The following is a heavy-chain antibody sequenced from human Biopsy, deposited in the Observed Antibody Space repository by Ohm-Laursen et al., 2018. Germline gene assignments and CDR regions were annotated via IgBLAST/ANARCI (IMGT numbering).Heavy chain of an antibody. D-gene: IGHD4-11*01. CDR3: ARDGKRCDYSTYFSYHFDL. Sequence: SLRLSCSASGFTFTSYAMHWVRQAPGKGLEWVAVISYDGSGEYYADSLQGRFIISRDNPKNTVDLQMNSLRAEDTAVYFCARDGKRCDYSTYFSYHFDLWGRGTLVTVSS. J-gene: IGHJ2*01. CDR2: ISYDGSGE. V-gene: IGHV3-30*03. CDR1: GFTFTSYA.